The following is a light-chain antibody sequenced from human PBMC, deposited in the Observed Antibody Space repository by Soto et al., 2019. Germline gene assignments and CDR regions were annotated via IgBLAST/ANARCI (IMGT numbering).Light chain of an antibody. CDR1: QSVLYSSNNKNY. CDR2: WAY. J-gene: IGKJ4*01. V-gene: IGKV4-1*01. Sequence: DIVMTQSPDSLAVSLGERATINCKSSQSVLYSSNNKNYLAWYQQKPGQPPKLLIYWAYTRESGVPDRFSGSGSGTDFTLTISSLQAEDVAVYYCQQYYSTPPLTFGGGNKVEI. CDR3: QQYYSTPPLT.